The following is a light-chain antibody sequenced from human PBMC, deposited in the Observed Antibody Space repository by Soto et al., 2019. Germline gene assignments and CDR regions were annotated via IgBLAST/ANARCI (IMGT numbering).Light chain of an antibody. CDR2: DAA. CDR1: QSVSTY. CDR3: QQRGNWPWT. J-gene: IGKJ1*01. Sequence: EIVLTQSPVTLSLSPGERVTLSCRASQSVSTYLAWYQQRPGQAPRLLIYDAANRATGIPGRFSGGGSGTDFTLTISSLEPEDFAGYYCQQRGNWPWTFGQGTKVDSK. V-gene: IGKV3-11*01.